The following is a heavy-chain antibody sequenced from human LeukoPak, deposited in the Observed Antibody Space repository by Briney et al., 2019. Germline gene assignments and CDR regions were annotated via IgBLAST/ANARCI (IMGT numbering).Heavy chain of an antibody. CDR2: IYYSGST. CDR1: GYSISSGYY. V-gene: IGHV4-61*05. CDR3: ERGGAFWSGYRANWFDP. D-gene: IGHD3-3*01. J-gene: IGHJ5*02. Sequence: SETLSLTXTVSGYSISSGYYWGWIRQPPGEGLEWIGYIYYSGSTSYNPSLKSRVTISIDTSKNQFSLKLSSVTAADTAVYYCERGGAFWSGYRANWFDPWGQGTLVTVSS.